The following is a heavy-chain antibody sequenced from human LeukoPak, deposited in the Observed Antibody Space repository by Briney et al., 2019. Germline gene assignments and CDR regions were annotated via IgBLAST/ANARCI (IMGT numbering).Heavy chain of an antibody. CDR2: INHSGST. CDR3: ARDQSSGSLLIPDAFDI. CDR1: GGSFSGYY. V-gene: IGHV4-34*01. D-gene: IGHD3-10*01. Sequence: PSETLSLTCAVYGGSFSGYYWSWIRQPPGKGLEWIGEINHSGSTNYNPSLKSRVTISVDTSKNQFSLKLSSVTAADTAVYYCARDQSSGSLLIPDAFDIWGQGTMVTVSS. J-gene: IGHJ3*02.